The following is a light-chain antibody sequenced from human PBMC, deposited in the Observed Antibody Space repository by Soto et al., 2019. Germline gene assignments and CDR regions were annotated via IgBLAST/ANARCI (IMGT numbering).Light chain of an antibody. CDR2: DIS. CDR1: QSVSSN. J-gene: IGKJ1*01. Sequence: EIVLTQSPATLSLSPGERATLSCRASQSVSSNLAWYQQKPGQAPSLLIYDISARATGVSARFSGSGSGTDFTLTISRLEPEDFAVYHCQQYGSSPWTFGQGTKVDI. V-gene: IGKV3-20*01. CDR3: QQYGSSPWT.